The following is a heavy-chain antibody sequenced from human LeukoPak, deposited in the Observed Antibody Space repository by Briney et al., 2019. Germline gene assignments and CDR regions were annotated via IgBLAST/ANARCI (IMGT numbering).Heavy chain of an antibody. CDR3: ARYVVVVVAPTEGGYYFDY. D-gene: IGHD2-15*01. CDR1: GRSFSGYY. V-gene: IGHV4-34*01. Sequence: PSETLSLTCAVYGRSFSGYYWSWIRQPPGKGLEWIGEINHSGSTNYNPSLKSRVTISVDTSKNQFSLKLSSVTAADTAVYYCARYVVVVVAPTEGGYYFDYWGQGTLVTVSS. CDR2: INHSGST. J-gene: IGHJ4*02.